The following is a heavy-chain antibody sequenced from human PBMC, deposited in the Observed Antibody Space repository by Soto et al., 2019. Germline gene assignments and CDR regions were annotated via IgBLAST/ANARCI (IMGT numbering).Heavy chain of an antibody. Sequence: PGGSLRLSCGAFGFSFSHSAMGWVRQAPGKGLDWVSLINAAGETTYYANSVKGRFTISRDNSKNTLYLHMNSLRAEDTAVYYCATQDFRGPTGTTWGQGXQVTVSS. CDR2: INAAGETT. CDR3: ATQDFRGPTGTT. CDR1: GFSFSHSA. D-gene: IGHD1-1*01. V-gene: IGHV3-23*01. J-gene: IGHJ4*02.